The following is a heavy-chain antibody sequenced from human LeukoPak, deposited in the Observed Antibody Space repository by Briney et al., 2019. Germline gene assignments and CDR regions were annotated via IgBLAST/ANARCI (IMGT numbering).Heavy chain of an antibody. J-gene: IGHJ5*02. CDR2: INHSGST. CDR1: GGSFSGYY. V-gene: IGHV4-34*01. D-gene: IGHD3-22*01. Sequence: SETLSLTCAVYGGSFSGYYWCWIRQPPGKGLEWIGEINHSGSTNYNPSLKSRVTISVDTSKNQFSLKLSPVTAADTAVYYCAITHSSGSPNWFDPWGQGTLVTVSS. CDR3: AITHSSGSPNWFDP.